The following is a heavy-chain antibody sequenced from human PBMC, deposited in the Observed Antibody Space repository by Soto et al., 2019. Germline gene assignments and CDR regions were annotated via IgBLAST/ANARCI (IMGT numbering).Heavy chain of an antibody. J-gene: IGHJ6*02. Sequence: SETLSLTCTVSGGSISSNYWSWIRQPPGKGLEWIGYIYYSGSTNYNPSLKSRVTISVDTSKNQFSLKLSSVTAADTAVYYCARHGGSGSNNYYYYYGMDVWGQGTTVTVSS. CDR3: ARHGGSGSNNYYYYYGMDV. CDR2: IYYSGST. D-gene: IGHD1-26*01. CDR1: GGSISSNY. V-gene: IGHV4-59*08.